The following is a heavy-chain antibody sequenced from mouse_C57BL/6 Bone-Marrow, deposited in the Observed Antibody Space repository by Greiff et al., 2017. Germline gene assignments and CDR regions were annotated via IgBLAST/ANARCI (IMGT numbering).Heavy chain of an antibody. J-gene: IGHJ1*03. CDR3: ARSFYVRRYFEV. D-gene: IGHD1-1*01. V-gene: IGHV1-54*01. Sequence: QVQLQQSGAELVRPGTSVKVSCKASGYAFTNYLIEWVKQRPGQGLEWIGVINPGSGGTNYNEKFKGKATLTADKSSRTAYMQLSSLTSEDSAVYFCARSFYVRRYFEVWGTGTTVTVSS. CDR1: GYAFTNYL. CDR2: INPGSGGT.